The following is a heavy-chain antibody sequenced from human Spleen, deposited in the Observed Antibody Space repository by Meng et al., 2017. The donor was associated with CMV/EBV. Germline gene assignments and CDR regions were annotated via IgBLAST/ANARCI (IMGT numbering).Heavy chain of an antibody. CDR2: IRHDGNER. CDR1: GFTFSTYW. Sequence: GGSLRLSCAASGFTFSTYWMTWVRQAPGKGLEWVANIRHDGNERYYVDSVKGRFTISRDNSKNTLYLQMNSLRVEDTAVYYCVKDTSPYCSGGSCYPGWLDPWGQGNLVTVSS. CDR3: VKDTSPYCSGGSCYPGWLDP. J-gene: IGHJ5*02. D-gene: IGHD2-15*01. V-gene: IGHV3-7*03.